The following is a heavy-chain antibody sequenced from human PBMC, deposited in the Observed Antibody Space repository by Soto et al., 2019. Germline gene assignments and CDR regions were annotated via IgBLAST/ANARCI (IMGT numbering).Heavy chain of an antibody. CDR2: IYWDDDK. V-gene: IGHV2-5*02. D-gene: IGHD1-26*01. Sequence: QITLKESGPTLVKPTQTLTLTCTFSGFSLSTSGVGVGWIRQPPGKALEWLALIYWDDDKRYSPSLKSRLTIPKDTSKNQVVLTMTNMDPVDTATYYCARREVGATWFDYWGQGTLVTVSS. CDR3: ARREVGATWFDY. J-gene: IGHJ4*02. CDR1: GFSLSTSGVG.